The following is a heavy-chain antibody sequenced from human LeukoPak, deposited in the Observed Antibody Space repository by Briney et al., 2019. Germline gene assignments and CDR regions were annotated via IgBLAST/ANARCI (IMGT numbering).Heavy chain of an antibody. CDR2: INPNSGGT. J-gene: IGHJ4*02. CDR1: GYTFTGYY. Sequence: RRASVKVSCKASGYTFTGYYMHWVRQAPGQGLEWMGWINPNSGGTNYAQKFQGRVTMTRDTSISTAYMELSRLRSDDTAVYYCARDDVRDGYNPLDYWGQGTLVTVSS. D-gene: IGHD5-24*01. CDR3: ARDDVRDGYNPLDY. V-gene: IGHV1-2*02.